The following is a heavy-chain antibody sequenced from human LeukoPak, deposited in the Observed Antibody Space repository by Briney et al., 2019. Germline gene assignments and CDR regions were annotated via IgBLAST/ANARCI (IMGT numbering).Heavy chain of an antibody. CDR2: IYTSGST. D-gene: IGHD3-22*01. CDR3: ARTNYDTASDYYYYYYMDV. Sequence: SETLSLTCTVSGGSISSYYWSWIRQPPGKGLEWIGYIYTSGSTNYNPSLKSRVTISVDTSKNQFSLKLSSVTAADTVVYYCARTNYDTASDYYYYYYMDVWGKGTTVTVSS. V-gene: IGHV4-4*09. CDR1: GGSISSYY. J-gene: IGHJ6*03.